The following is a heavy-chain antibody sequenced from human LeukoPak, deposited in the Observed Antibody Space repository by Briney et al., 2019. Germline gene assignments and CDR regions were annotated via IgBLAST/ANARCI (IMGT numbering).Heavy chain of an antibody. D-gene: IGHD3-10*01. CDR1: GFTFSSYW. V-gene: IGHV3-7*03. J-gene: IGHJ4*02. CDR3: AKDIGSMVRGTNVDY. CDR2: IKEDAGEI. Sequence: PGGSLRLSCAASGFTFSSYWMSWVRQAPGKGLEWVANIKEDAGEIYYVDSVKGRFTISRDNSKNSLYLQMNSLRTEDTALYYCAKDIGSMVRGTNVDYWGQGTLVTVSS.